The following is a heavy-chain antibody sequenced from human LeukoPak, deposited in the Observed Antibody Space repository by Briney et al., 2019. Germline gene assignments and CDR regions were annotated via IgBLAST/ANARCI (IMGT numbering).Heavy chain of an antibody. Sequence: PGGSLRLSCAASGFTFSNYWMSWVRQAPGKGLEWVANIKPDGSEKYFVDSVKGRFTFSRDNAENSLYLLMNSLRAEDTAVYYCARDLMTTNWFDPWGQGTLVTVSS. D-gene: IGHD4-11*01. CDR1: GFTFSNYW. CDR2: IKPDGSEK. J-gene: IGHJ5*02. V-gene: IGHV3-7*01. CDR3: ARDLMTTNWFDP.